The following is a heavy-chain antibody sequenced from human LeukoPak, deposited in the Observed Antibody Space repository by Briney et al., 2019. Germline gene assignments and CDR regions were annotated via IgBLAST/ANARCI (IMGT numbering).Heavy chain of an antibody. CDR1: EFTFATYW. CDR3: ASHSAIVLDPTATALFDY. CDR2: IKEDGSEK. D-gene: IGHD2-8*01. Sequence: GGSLRLSCVASEFTFATYWMAWVRQAPGKGLEWVANIKEDGSEKYYVASVKGRFTISRDNARNSLYLQMDSLRAEDTAVYYCASHSAIVLDPTATALFDYWGRGTLVTVSS. J-gene: IGHJ4*02. V-gene: IGHV3-7*01.